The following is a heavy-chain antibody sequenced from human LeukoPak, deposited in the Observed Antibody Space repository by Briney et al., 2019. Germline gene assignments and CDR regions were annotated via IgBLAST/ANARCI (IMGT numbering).Heavy chain of an antibody. J-gene: IGHJ4*02. CDR3: ARRTGMNLYYFDY. Sequence: GESLKISFKGSGYSFTSYWIGWVRQMPGKGLEWMGIIYPGDSDTRYSPSFQGQVTISVDRSISTAYLQWSSLKASDTAMYYCARRTGMNLYYFDYWGQGTLVTVSS. V-gene: IGHV5-51*01. CDR2: IYPGDSDT. CDR1: GYSFTSYW. D-gene: IGHD3-10*01.